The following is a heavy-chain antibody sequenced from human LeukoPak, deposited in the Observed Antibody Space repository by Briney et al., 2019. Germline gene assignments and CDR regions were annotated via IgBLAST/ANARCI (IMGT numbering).Heavy chain of an antibody. CDR3: ARVDSGYSSGWYWSDYYYYMDV. D-gene: IGHD6-19*01. CDR1: GDSISSGDYY. V-gene: IGHV4-39*01. Sequence: SETLSLTCTVSGDSISSGDYYWGWIRQPPGKGLEWIGSIYYSGSTYYNPSLKSRVTISVDTSKNQFSLKLSSVTAADTAVYYCARVDSGYSSGWYWSDYYYYMDVWGKGTTVTISS. CDR2: IYYSGST. J-gene: IGHJ6*03.